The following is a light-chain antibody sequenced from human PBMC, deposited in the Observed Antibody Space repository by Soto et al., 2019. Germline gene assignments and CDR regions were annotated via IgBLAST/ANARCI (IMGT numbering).Light chain of an antibody. CDR1: QSVSTF. J-gene: IGKJ5*01. CDR3: QQHGDWPPIT. V-gene: IGKV3-11*01. Sequence: EIVLTQSPATLSLSPGERAILSCRASQSVSTFLAWFQQKPGQPPRLLIYNASNRTTGIPARFSGSGSGTAFTLTISSREPEDFAVYYCQQHGDWPPITFGQGTRLEIK. CDR2: NAS.